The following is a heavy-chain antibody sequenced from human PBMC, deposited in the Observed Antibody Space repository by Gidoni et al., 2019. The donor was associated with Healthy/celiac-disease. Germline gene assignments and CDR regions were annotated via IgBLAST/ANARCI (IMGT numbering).Heavy chain of an antibody. V-gene: IGHV4-34*01. J-gene: IGHJ6*02. CDR1: GGSFSGHY. D-gene: IGHD2-15*01. CDR3: ARSGWKISYCSGGSCYSPLYYYYGMDV. CDR2: INHSGST. Sequence: QVQLQQWGAGRLKPSETLSLTCAVYGGSFSGHYSCWIRQPTRKGLEWIGEINHSGSTNYNPSHKSRVTISVDTSKNQFSLKLSSVTAADTAVYYCARSGWKISYCSGGSCYSPLYYYYGMDVWGQGTTVTVSS.